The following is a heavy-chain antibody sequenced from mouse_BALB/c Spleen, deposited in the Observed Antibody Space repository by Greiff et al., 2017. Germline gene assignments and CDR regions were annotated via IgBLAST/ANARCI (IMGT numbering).Heavy chain of an antibody. CDR1: GYTFTSYV. Sequence: EVKLQESGPELVKPGASVKMSCKASGYTFTSYVMHWVKQKPGQGLEWIGYINPYNDGTKYNEKFKGKATLTSDKSSSTAYMELSSLTSEDSAVYYCARAYYRYDGDGGFDVWGAGTTVTVSS. CDR3: ARAYYRYDGDGGFDV. V-gene: IGHV1-14*01. CDR2: INPYNDGT. J-gene: IGHJ1*01. D-gene: IGHD2-14*01.